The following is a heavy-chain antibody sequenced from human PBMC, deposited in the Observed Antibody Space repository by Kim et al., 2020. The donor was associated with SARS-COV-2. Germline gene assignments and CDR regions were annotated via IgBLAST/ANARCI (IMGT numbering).Heavy chain of an antibody. CDR2: IKADGSEK. J-gene: IGHJ3*02. D-gene: IGHD3-9*01. CDR1: GFGFSDFW. Sequence: GGSLRLSCAASGFGFSDFWMSWVRQAPEKGLEWVANIKADGSEKYYAASVGGRFSASRDNVKNSLYLQMNSLRVDDTAVYYCARAYDVLGGAFDIWGHG. CDR3: ARAYDVLGGAFDI. V-gene: IGHV3-7*03.